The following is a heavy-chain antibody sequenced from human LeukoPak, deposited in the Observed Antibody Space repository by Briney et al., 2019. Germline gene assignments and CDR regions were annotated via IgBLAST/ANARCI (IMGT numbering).Heavy chain of an antibody. CDR1: GYTFTGYY. Sequence: GASVKVSCKASGYTFTGYYMHWVRQAPGQGLEWMGWINPNSGGTNYAQKFQGRVTMTRDTSISTAYMELSRLRSDDTAVYYCARSRLSRYSSGWYYFDYWGQGTLVTVSS. CDR3: ARSRLSRYSSGWYYFDY. D-gene: IGHD6-19*01. V-gene: IGHV1-2*02. CDR2: INPNSGGT. J-gene: IGHJ4*02.